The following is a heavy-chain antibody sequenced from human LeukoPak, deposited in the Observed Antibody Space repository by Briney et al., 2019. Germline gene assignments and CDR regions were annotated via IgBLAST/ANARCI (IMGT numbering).Heavy chain of an antibody. Sequence: GGSLRLSCAASVFTFSNYGVNWVRQATGKGLEWVSSIRVRSDSTHYADSVQGRFTISRDDSKNTLYLQMNSLRAEDTAVYYCARGPSGYHNTGGQGTLVTVSS. D-gene: IGHD5-12*01. J-gene: IGHJ4*02. CDR2: IRVRSDST. V-gene: IGHV3-23*01. CDR3: ARGPSGYHNT. CDR1: VFTFSNYG.